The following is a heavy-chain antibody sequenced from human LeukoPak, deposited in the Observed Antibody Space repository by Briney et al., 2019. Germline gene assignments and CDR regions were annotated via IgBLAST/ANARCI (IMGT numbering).Heavy chain of an antibody. CDR1: GFTFSSYA. D-gene: IGHD2-2*01. CDR2: ISRSGGDT. Sequence: GGSLRLSCAASGFTFSSYAMTWVRQAPGKGLEWVSAISRSGGDTEYADSVKGRFTISRDNSKNTLYLQMNSLRAEDTAVYYCAKCSVTCYANAFYIWGQGTMVTVSS. V-gene: IGHV3-23*01. CDR3: AKCSVTCYANAFYI. J-gene: IGHJ3*02.